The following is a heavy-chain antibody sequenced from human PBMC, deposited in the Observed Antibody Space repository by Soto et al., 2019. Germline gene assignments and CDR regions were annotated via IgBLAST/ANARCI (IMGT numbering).Heavy chain of an antibody. D-gene: IGHD6-6*01. CDR2: ISCNSGSI. CDR3: AQALLAAIYSPLDP. Sequence: EVQLVESGGGLVQPGRSLRLSCAASGFTFDDYAMHWVRQAPGKGLEWVSGISCNSGSIGYVDSVKGRFTISRDNAKNSLYLQMNSLRAEDKALYYCAQALLAAIYSPLDPWCQGTLVTVST. CDR1: GFTFDDYA. J-gene: IGHJ5*02. V-gene: IGHV3-9*01.